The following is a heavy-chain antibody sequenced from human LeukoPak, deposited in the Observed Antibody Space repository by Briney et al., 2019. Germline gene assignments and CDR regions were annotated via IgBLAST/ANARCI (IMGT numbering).Heavy chain of an antibody. Sequence: PSETLSLTCTVSGGSISSGSYYWSWIRQPAGKGLEWIGRIYTSGSTNYNPSLKSRVTISVDTSKNQFSLRLSSVTAADTAVYYCASRLTTGIQLWSSPFDYWGQGTLVTVSS. D-gene: IGHD5-18*01. J-gene: IGHJ4*02. CDR2: IYTSGST. CDR3: ASRLTTGIQLWSSPFDY. V-gene: IGHV4-61*02. CDR1: GGSISSGSYY.